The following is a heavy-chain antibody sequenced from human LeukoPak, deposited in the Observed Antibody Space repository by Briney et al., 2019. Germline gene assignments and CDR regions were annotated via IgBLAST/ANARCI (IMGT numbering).Heavy chain of an antibody. CDR2: ISSSSSYI. D-gene: IGHD3-22*01. J-gene: IGHJ6*03. V-gene: IGHV3-21*01. Sequence: PGGSLRLSCAASGFTFSSYSMNWVRQAPGKGLEWVSSISSSSSYIYYADSVKGRFTISRDNAKNSLYLQMNSLRAEDTAVYYCARDSMIVYYMDVWGKGTTITVSS. CDR1: GFTFSSYS. CDR3: ARDSMIVYYMDV.